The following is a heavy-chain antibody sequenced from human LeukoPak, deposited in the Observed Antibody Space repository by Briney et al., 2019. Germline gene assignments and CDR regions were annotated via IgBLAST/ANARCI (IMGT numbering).Heavy chain of an antibody. V-gene: IGHV4-34*01. J-gene: IGHJ4*02. CDR1: GGSFSGYY. CDR3: ARRRGGAYYFDY. Sequence: SETLSLTCAVYGGSFSGYYWSWIRQPPGKGLEWIGEINHSGSTNYNPSLKSRVTISVDTFKNQFSLKLSSVTAADTAVYYCARRRGGAYYFDYWGQGTLVTVSS. CDR2: INHSGST.